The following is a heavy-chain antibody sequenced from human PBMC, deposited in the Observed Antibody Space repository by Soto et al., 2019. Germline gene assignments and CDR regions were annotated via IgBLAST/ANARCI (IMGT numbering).Heavy chain of an antibody. CDR2: ISYDGSNK. Sequence: GGSLRLSCAASGFTFSSYAMHWVRQAPGKGLEWVAVISYDGSNKYYADSVKGRFTISRDNSKNTLYLQMNSLRAEDTAVYYCASEAAAGTGYYYGMDVWGQGTTVTVSS. CDR3: ASEAAAGTGYYYGMDV. J-gene: IGHJ6*02. V-gene: IGHV3-30-3*01. CDR1: GFTFSSYA. D-gene: IGHD6-13*01.